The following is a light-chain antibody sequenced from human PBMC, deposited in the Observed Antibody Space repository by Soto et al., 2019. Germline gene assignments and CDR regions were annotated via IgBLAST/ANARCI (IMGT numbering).Light chain of an antibody. CDR2: AAS. V-gene: IGKV1-39*01. J-gene: IGKJ2*01. Sequence: DIQMTQSPSSLSASVGDRVTITCRASQSISRYLNWYQQKPGKAPNLLIFAASSLHSGVQSRFSGGGSGTDFTVTISSLQPEDSATYFCQQGYSTPFTFGQGTKLEI. CDR3: QQGYSTPFT. CDR1: QSISRY.